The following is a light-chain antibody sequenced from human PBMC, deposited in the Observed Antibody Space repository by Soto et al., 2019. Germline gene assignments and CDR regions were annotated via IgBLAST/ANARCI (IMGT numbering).Light chain of an antibody. CDR3: QQYNTYRT. CDR2: TAS. V-gene: IGKV1-5*03. CDR1: QSVSSW. J-gene: IGKJ1*01. Sequence: DIQMTQSPSTLSASVGDRVTITCRAGQSVSSWLAWYQQKPGKAPTLLIHTASTLQSGVPSRFSGSGSGTDVTLIISSLQPDDFATYFCQQYNTYRTFGQGTKVEIK.